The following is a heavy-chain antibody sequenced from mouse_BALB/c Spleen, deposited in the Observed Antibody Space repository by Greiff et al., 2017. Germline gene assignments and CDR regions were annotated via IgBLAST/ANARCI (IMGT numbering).Heavy chain of an antibody. CDR1: GFTFSSYG. CDR2: INSNGGST. V-gene: IGHV5-6-3*01. CDR3: GNGDYFDY. J-gene: IGHJ2*01. Sequence: EVKLVESGGGLVQPGGSLKLSCAASGFTFSSYGMSWVRQTPDKRLELVATINSNGGSTYYPDSVKGRFTISRDNAKNTLYLQMSSLKSEDTAMYYCGNGDYFDYWGQGTTLTVSS. D-gene: IGHD1-1*02.